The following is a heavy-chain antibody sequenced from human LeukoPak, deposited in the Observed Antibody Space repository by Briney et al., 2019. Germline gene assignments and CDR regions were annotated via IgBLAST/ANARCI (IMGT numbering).Heavy chain of an antibody. V-gene: IGHV1-69*13. J-gene: IGHJ6*02. CDR2: IIPIFGTA. Sequence: SVNVSCKASGGTFISYAISWVRQAPGQGLEWMGGIIPIFGTANYAQKFQGRVTITADESTSTAYMELRSLRSEDTAVYYCARGGEISSGRRSQYYGMDVWGQGTTVTVSS. CDR1: GGTFISYA. D-gene: IGHD6-19*01. CDR3: ARGGEISSGRRSQYYGMDV.